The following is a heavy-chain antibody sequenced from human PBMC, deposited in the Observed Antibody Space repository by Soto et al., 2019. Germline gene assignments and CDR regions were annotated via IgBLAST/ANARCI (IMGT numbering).Heavy chain of an antibody. Sequence: GGSLRLSCAASGFTFSNAWMNWVRQAPGKGLEWVGRIKSKTDGGTTDYAAPVKGRFTISRDDSKNTLYLQMNSLKTEDTAVYYCTPTYYYGSGSSPGALWGQGTLVTVSS. J-gene: IGHJ4*02. CDR3: TPTYYYGSGSSPGAL. CDR1: GFTFSNAW. D-gene: IGHD3-10*01. V-gene: IGHV3-15*07. CDR2: IKSKTDGGTT.